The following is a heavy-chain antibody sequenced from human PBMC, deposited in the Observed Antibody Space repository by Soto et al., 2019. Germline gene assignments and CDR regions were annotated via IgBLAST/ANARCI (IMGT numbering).Heavy chain of an antibody. Sequence: GGSLRLSCAASGFTFSSYAMSWVRQAPGKGLEWVSAISGSGGSTYYADSVKGRFTISRDNSKNTLYLQMNSLRAEDTAVYYCAKNGIGYYDILTGYYYYYYMDVWGKGTTVTVSS. CDR1: GFTFSSYA. CDR2: ISGSGGST. CDR3: AKNGIGYYDILTGYYYYYYMDV. J-gene: IGHJ6*03. D-gene: IGHD3-9*01. V-gene: IGHV3-23*01.